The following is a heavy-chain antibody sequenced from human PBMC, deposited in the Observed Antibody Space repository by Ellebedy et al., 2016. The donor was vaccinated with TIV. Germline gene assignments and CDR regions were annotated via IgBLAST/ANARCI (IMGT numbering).Heavy chain of an antibody. CDR3: ARGDPYYYGSGLDV. D-gene: IGHD3-10*01. CDR1: GGSISSGDYY. V-gene: IGHV4-30-4*01. Sequence: SETLSLXXTVSGGSISSGDYYWSWIRRPPGKGLEWIGYIYYSGSTYYNPSLKSRVTISVDTSKNQFSLKLSSVTAADTAVYYCARGDPYYYGSGLDVWGQGTTVTVSS. CDR2: IYYSGST. J-gene: IGHJ6*02.